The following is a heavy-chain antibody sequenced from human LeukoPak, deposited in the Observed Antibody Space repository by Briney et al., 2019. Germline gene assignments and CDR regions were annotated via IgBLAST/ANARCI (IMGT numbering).Heavy chain of an antibody. CDR1: GFTFSDYY. J-gene: IGHJ4*02. D-gene: IGHD6-19*01. CDR3: ARRLIAVAGYFFDF. V-gene: IGHV3-11*04. CDR2: ISSSGSTI. Sequence: GGSLRLSCAASGFTFSDYYMSWIRQAPGKGLEWVSYISSSGSTIYYADSVKGRFTISRDNAKNSLYLQMNSLRAEDTAVYYCARRLIAVAGYFFDFWGQGTLVTVSS.